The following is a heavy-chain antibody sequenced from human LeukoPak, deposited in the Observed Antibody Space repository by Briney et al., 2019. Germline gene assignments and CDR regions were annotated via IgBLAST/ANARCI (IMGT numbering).Heavy chain of an antibody. J-gene: IGHJ3*02. CDR3: ARDLSTEIVVVPAAPRAFDI. V-gene: IGHV1-69*13. CDR1: GGTFSSYT. D-gene: IGHD2-2*01. Sequence: SVKVSCKASGGTFSSYTISWVRQAPGQGLEWMGGIIPIFGTANYAQKFQGRVTITADESTSTAYMELSSLRSEDTAVYYCARDLSTEIVVVPAAPRAFDIWGQGTMVTVSS. CDR2: IIPIFGTA.